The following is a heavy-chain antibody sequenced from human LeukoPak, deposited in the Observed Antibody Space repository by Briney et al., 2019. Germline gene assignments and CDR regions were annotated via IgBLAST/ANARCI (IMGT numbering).Heavy chain of an antibody. J-gene: IGHJ4*02. V-gene: IGHV3-23*01. Sequence: GGSLRLSCAASGFTFSSYSMNWVRQAPGKGLEWVSGISGSGDSTYYADSVKGRFTISRDNSKNTLYLQMNSLRAEDTALYYCAKGRYYITGASGYWGQGTLVTVSS. D-gene: IGHD1-20*01. CDR3: AKGRYYITGASGY. CDR1: GFTFSSYS. CDR2: ISGSGDST.